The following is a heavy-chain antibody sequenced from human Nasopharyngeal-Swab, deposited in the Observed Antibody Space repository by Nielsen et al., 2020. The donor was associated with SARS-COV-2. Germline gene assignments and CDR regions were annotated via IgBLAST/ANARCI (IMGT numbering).Heavy chain of an antibody. V-gene: IGHV5-51*01. CDR1: GYSFTSYW. CDR3: ARRSSYYDFWGGYYVFDY. Sequence: GGSLRFSCKGSGYSFTSYWIGWVRQMPGKGLEWMGIIYPGDSDTRYSPSFQGQVTISADKSISTAYLQWSSLKASDTAMYYCARRSSYYDFWGGYYVFDYWGQGTLVTVSS. D-gene: IGHD3-3*01. CDR2: IYPGDSDT. J-gene: IGHJ4*02.